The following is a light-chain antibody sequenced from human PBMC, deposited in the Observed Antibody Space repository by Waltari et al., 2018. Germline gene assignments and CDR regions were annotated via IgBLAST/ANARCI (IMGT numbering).Light chain of an antibody. Sequence: QSALTQPASVSGSPGQSIPISCAGTSSAIGGYNYVPWNQQPPGNAPKLIIFDVTRWPSGVSHRFSGSKSGNTASLTISGLQAEDEADYYCTSYTSTNTVIFGGGTKVTVL. CDR3: TSYTSTNTVI. J-gene: IGLJ2*01. CDR1: SSAIGGYNY. V-gene: IGLV2-14*03. CDR2: DVT.